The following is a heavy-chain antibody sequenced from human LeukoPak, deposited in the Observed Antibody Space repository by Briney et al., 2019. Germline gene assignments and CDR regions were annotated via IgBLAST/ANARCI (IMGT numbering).Heavy chain of an antibody. CDR3: AKGGYDYVWGSHPDF. Sequence: GGSLRLSCAASGFTFSSYAMSWIRQAPGKGLEWVSAISGSGGSAYSADSVKGRFTISRDNSKNTLYLQTNSLRVEDTAVYYCAKGGYDYVWGSHPDFWGQGTLVTVSS. D-gene: IGHD3-16*02. CDR1: GFTFSSYA. J-gene: IGHJ4*02. V-gene: IGHV3-23*01. CDR2: ISGSGGSA.